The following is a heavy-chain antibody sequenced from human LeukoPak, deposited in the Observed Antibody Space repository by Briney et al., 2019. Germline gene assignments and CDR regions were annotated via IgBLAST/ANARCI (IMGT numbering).Heavy chain of an antibody. J-gene: IGHJ3*02. V-gene: IGHV3-21*01. D-gene: IGHD3-16*01. Sequence: PGGSLRLSCAASGFTFSSYSMNWVRQAPGKGLEWVSSISSSSSYIYYADSVKGRFTISRDNAKNSLYLQMNSLRAEDTAVYYCAKQEFSRLGEYDAFDIWGQGTMDTVSS. CDR2: ISSSSSYI. CDR3: AKQEFSRLGEYDAFDI. CDR1: GFTFSSYS.